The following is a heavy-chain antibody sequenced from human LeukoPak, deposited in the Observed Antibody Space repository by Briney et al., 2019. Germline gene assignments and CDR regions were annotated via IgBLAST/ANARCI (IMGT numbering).Heavy chain of an antibody. D-gene: IGHD3-10*01. CDR1: GFTFSRFG. Sequence: GKSLRLSCAASGFTFSRFGIHWVRQAPGKGLQWVALISYDGSKTYYAASVKDRFTISRDNSKNTLYLQMNSLRAEDTAVYYCAKDYYYGSGRIPIDYWGQGTLVTVSS. CDR2: ISYDGSKT. CDR3: AKDYYYGSGRIPIDY. J-gene: IGHJ4*02. V-gene: IGHV3-30*18.